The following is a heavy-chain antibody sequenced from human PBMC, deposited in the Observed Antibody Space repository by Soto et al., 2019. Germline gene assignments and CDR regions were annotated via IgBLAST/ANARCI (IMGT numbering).Heavy chain of an antibody. V-gene: IGHV1-8*01. D-gene: IGHD3-10*01. Sequence: QVQLVQSGAEVKKPGASVKVSCKASGYTFTNYEISWVRQATGKGLEWMGWMIPGSGNTGYAHKFQDRVTMTRNITKSTAYMELSRLGSYDTAIYCCARMAASGSLNWFEPWGQGTLVTVAS. CDR1: GYTFTNYE. J-gene: IGHJ5*02. CDR3: ARMAASGSLNWFEP. CDR2: MIPGSGNT.